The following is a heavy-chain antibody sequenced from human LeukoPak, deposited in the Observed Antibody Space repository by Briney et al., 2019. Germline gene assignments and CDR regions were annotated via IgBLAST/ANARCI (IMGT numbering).Heavy chain of an antibody. D-gene: IGHD6-19*01. CDR1: GFTFSDYY. Sequence: PGGSLRLSCAASGFTFSDYYMDWVRQAPGKGLEWVGRIKSKTDGGATDFAAPVKGRFTISRDDSKNTLYLQMNSLKIEDTAVYYCTTEYRDSSGWYGAFDIWGQGTMVTVSS. J-gene: IGHJ3*02. CDR3: TTEYRDSSGWYGAFDI. CDR2: IKSKTDGGAT. V-gene: IGHV3-15*01.